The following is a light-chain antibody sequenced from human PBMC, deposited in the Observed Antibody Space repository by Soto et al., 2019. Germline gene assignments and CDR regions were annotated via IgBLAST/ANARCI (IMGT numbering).Light chain of an antibody. CDR2: DVS. V-gene: IGLV2-11*01. CDR3: SSYAGSYTSV. CDR1: SSDVGGYDY. Sequence: SMLDERRVVSGCPGQSVTISCTETSSDVGGYDYVSWYQQHPGKAPKLMVYDVSARPSGVPDRFSGSKSGNTASLTISGLQVEDEADYYCSSYAGSYTSVFGTGTKVTVL. J-gene: IGLJ1*01.